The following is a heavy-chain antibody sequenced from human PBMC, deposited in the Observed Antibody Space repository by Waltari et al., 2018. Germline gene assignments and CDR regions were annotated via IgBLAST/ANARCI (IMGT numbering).Heavy chain of an antibody. Sequence: QVQLQESGPGLVKPSQTLSLTCTVSGGSISSGGYYWSWIRQHPGKGLEWIGYLYYSGGTYYNPSLKSRVTISVDTSKNQFSLKLSSVTAADTAVYYCARAIIGKAAQGRYYMDVWGKGTTVTVSS. D-gene: IGHD6-13*01. CDR2: LYYSGGT. CDR3: ARAIIGKAAQGRYYMDV. CDR1: GGSISSGGYY. V-gene: IGHV4-31*03. J-gene: IGHJ6*03.